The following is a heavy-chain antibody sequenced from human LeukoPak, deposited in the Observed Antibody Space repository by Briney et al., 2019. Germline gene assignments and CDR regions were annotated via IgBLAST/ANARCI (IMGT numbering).Heavy chain of an antibody. D-gene: IGHD3-10*01. CDR2: MNPKSGGT. Sequence: ASVKVSYKASGYTFTGYYVHWVRQAPGQGLEWMGWMNPKSGGTNYAQKFEARVTMNRDTSISTAYMELSRLRFDDTAVYYCARDSGFGENTLDYWGQGTLVTVSS. J-gene: IGHJ4*02. V-gene: IGHV1-2*02. CDR1: GYTFTGYY. CDR3: ARDSGFGENTLDY.